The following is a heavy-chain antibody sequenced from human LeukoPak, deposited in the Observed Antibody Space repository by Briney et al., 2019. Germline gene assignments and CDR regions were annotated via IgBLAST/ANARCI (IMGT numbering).Heavy chain of an antibody. CDR3: ARQTRSVDPLTY. Sequence: PGGSLRLSCAASGFTFSDYYMTWIRQAPGKGLEWVSCISGRSSYTNYADSVKGRFTISRDNAKNSLYLERNSLRADDTAVYFCARQTRSVDPLTYWGPGTLVTVSS. D-gene: IGHD4-23*01. CDR2: ISGRSSYT. V-gene: IGHV3-11*03. J-gene: IGHJ4*02. CDR1: GFTFSDYY.